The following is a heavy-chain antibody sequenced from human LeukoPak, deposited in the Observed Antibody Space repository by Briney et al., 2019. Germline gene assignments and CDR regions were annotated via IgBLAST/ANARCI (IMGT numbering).Heavy chain of an antibody. CDR3: TTDPEVSLGVGATTDDAFDI. CDR2: IKSKTDGGTT. D-gene: IGHD1-26*01. CDR1: GFTFSNAW. J-gene: IGHJ3*02. V-gene: IGHV3-15*01. Sequence: PGRSLRLSCAASGFTFSNAWFGWVRQAPGKGLEWVGRIKSKTDGGTTDYAAPVKGRFTISRDDSKNTLYLQMNSLKTEDTAVYYCTTDPEVSLGVGATTDDAFDIWGQGTMVTVSS.